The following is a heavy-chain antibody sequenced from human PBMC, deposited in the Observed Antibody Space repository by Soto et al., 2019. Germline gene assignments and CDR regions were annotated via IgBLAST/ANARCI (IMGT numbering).Heavy chain of an antibody. D-gene: IGHD2-15*01. V-gene: IGHV1-69*02. CDR3: ARHVPTLGYCSGGSCYSWFDP. J-gene: IGHJ5*02. Sequence: QVQLVQSGAEVKKPGSSVKVSCKASGGTFSSYTISWVRQAPGQGLEWMGRIIPILGIANYAQKFQGRVTITADKATXXAXMXXSSLRSEDTAVYYCARHVPTLGYCSGGSCYSWFDPWGQGTLVTVSS. CDR2: IIPILGIA. CDR1: GGTFSSYT.